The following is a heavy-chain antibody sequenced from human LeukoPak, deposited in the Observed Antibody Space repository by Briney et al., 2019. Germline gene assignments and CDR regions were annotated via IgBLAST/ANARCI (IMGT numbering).Heavy chain of an antibody. CDR3: ATTYYDGTGGDY. D-gene: IGHD3-22*01. Sequence: LSLTCAVSGGSISSSNWWSWVRQPPGKGLEWIGEIYHSGSTNYNPSLKSRVTISVDKSKNQFSLKLSSVTAADTAVYYCATTYYDGTGGDYWGQGTLVTVSS. CDR2: IYHSGST. J-gene: IGHJ4*02. V-gene: IGHV4-4*02. CDR1: GGSISSSNW.